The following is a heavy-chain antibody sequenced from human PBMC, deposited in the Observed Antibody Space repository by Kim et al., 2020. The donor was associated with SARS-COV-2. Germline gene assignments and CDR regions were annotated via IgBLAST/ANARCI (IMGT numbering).Heavy chain of an antibody. D-gene: IGHD6-13*01. CDR1: GGSISSYY. J-gene: IGHJ4*02. CDR2: IYYSGST. Sequence: SETLSLTCTVSGGSISSYYWSWIRQPPGKGLEWIGNIYYSGSTNYNPSLKSRVTISVDTSKNQFSLKLSSVTAADTAVYYCARVRTGTYYFDYWGQGTLVTVSS. V-gene: IGHV4-59*01. CDR3: ARVRTGTYYFDY.